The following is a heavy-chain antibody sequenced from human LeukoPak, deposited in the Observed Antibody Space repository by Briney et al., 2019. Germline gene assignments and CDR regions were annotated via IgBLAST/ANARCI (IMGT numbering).Heavy chain of an antibody. J-gene: IGHJ1*01. CDR2: TYYSGST. CDR3: ARAPLIGYSSGCYTY. CDR1: GGSISSSSYH. D-gene: IGHD6-19*01. Sequence: SETLSLTCTVSGGSISSSSYHWGWIRQSPGKGLEWIGSTYYSGSTHYNPSLKSRVSISLDTSKDQFSLKVISLTAADTAVYFCARAPLIGYSSGCYTYWGQGTLVTVSS. V-gene: IGHV4-39*07.